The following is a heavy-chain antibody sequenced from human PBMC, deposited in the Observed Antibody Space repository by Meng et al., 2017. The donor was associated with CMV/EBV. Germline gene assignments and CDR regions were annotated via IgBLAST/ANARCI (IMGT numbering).Heavy chain of an antibody. J-gene: IGHJ5*02. D-gene: IGHD3-3*01. V-gene: IGHV1-69*05. Sequence: TDSSEAISWGRQAPGQGLEWNGGIIPICGTAKYAQKFQGRVTITTDESTSTAYMELSSLRSEDTAVYYCARGGGTIFGVVTNNWFDPWGQGTLVTVSS. CDR1: TDSSEA. CDR3: ARGGGTIFGVVTNNWFDP. CDR2: IIPICGTA.